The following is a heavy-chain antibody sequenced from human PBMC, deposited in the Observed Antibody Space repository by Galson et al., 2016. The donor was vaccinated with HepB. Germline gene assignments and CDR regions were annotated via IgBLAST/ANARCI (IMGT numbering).Heavy chain of an antibody. J-gene: IGHJ4*02. CDR3: ATENPGIAVAALDY. CDR1: GFNIRTFS. Sequence: SLRLSCAASGFNIRTFSMSWYRQIPGTGLEWVSSISAGSSYIDYVASVKGRFTISRDNSKYTLYLHMSGLRAEDTAVYYCATENPGIAVAALDYWGQGTLVAVSS. CDR2: ISAGSSYI. D-gene: IGHD6-19*01. V-gene: IGHV3-21*01.